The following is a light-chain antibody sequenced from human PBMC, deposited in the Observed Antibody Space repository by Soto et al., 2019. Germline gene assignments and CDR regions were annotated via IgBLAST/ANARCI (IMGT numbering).Light chain of an antibody. Sequence: QSALTQPASVSGSPGQSITISCTGTSSNVGGYHYVSWYQQHPGKAPKLMIYDVSNRPSGVSNRFSGSKSGNTASLTISGLQAGDEADYYCSSYTNSGTVVFGGGTKVTVL. CDR2: DVS. CDR1: SSNVGGYHY. V-gene: IGLV2-14*03. CDR3: SSYTNSGTVV. J-gene: IGLJ2*01.